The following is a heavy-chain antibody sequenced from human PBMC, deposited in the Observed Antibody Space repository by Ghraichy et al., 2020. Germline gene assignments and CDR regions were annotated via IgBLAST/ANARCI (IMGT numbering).Heavy chain of an antibody. Sequence: ETLSLTCTVSGGSVRSAPYYWSWIRQSPERGLEYIGYIHYSGITNYNPSLKSRVTISVDTSKNQVSLKLSSVTTADTALYYCARDQGYSSGYYLDSWGQGTLVTVS. J-gene: IGHJ4*02. CDR1: GGSVRSAPYY. CDR2: IHYSGIT. CDR3: ARDQGYSSGYYLDS. D-gene: IGHD6-19*01. V-gene: IGHV4-61*01.